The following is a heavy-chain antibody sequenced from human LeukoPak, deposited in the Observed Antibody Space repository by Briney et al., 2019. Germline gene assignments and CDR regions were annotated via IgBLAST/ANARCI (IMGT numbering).Heavy chain of an antibody. V-gene: IGHV3-30*18. CDR3: VKDPMWDFWSGYSYYYYGMDV. D-gene: IGHD3-3*01. CDR1: GFTFSSYG. J-gene: IGHJ6*02. CDR2: ISYDGSNK. Sequence: GGSLRLSCAASGFTFSSYGMHWVRQAPGKGLEWVAVISYDGSNKYYADSVKGRFTISRDNSKNTLYLQMNSLRAEDTAVYYCVKDPMWDFWSGYSYYYYGMDVWGQGTTVTVSS.